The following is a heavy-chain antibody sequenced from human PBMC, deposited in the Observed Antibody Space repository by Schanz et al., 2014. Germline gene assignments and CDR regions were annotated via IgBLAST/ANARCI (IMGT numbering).Heavy chain of an antibody. Sequence: LMESGGGVVRPGRSVRLSCVASGFTFRSYGMHWVRQAPGKGLEWVANIKEDGSKKYYVDSVRGRFTISRDNAKNSLYLQLNSLTAEDTAVYHCARDSRYCTGVDCKGDAFDLWGQGTLVTVSS. D-gene: IGHD2-8*02. CDR3: ARDSRYCTGVDCKGDAFDL. J-gene: IGHJ3*01. CDR1: GFTFRSYG. V-gene: IGHV3-7*01. CDR2: IKEDGSKK.